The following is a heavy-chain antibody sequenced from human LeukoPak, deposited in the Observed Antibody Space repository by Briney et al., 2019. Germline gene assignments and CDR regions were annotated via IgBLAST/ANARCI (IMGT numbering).Heavy chain of an antibody. J-gene: IGHJ4*02. V-gene: IGHV4-31*03. CDR1: GASFSSGDQY. Sequence: SQTLSLTCTVSGASFSSGDQYWNWIRHSPGRGLEWIRSIHPSGTLYNNPSLESRVTISIDTSKNQFSLNLNSVAAADTAVYFCSRGLDSRKLGYWGQGTLVTVSS. CDR3: SRGLDSRKLGY. D-gene: IGHD3-22*01. CDR2: IHPSGTL.